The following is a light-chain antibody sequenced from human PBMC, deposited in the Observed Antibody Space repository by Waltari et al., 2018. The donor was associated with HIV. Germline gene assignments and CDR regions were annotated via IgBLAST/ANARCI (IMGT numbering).Light chain of an antibody. CDR1: QDFGYW. CDR2: KTS. J-gene: IGKJ2*01. Sequence: DIQMTQSPSTLSASVGDRVPTTCRASQDFGYWLAWYQQKSGKAPKLLMYKTSILEYGVPSRFSGRASGTGFTLTIDGLQPEDFATYYCQQYNSDFYTFGQGTKLEIK. V-gene: IGKV1-5*03. CDR3: QQYNSDFYT.